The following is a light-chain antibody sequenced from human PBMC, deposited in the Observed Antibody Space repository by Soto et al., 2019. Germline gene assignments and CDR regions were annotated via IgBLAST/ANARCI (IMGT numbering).Light chain of an antibody. Sequence: IVLTQSPGILSLSPGERATLSCRASQSVSNDFLALYQQKPGQAPRLLIYGASTRATDVPDRFSGSGSGADFTLTISRLEPEDFAVYYCQQYGSSPPRTFGQGTKVDIK. V-gene: IGKV3-20*01. CDR1: QSVSNDF. CDR2: GAS. J-gene: IGKJ1*01. CDR3: QQYGSSPPRT.